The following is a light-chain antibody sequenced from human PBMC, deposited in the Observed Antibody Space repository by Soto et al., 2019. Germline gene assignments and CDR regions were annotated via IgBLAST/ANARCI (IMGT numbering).Light chain of an antibody. J-gene: IGKJ1*01. CDR1: QTISPW. V-gene: IGKV1-5*01. Sequence: DIQVTQSPPTLSASVGDRVTITCRASQTISPWMAWYQQKPGKAPKLLGYDASTLQSGVASRFSGSGSGTEFTLIISRRQPDDFTTYYSQKYNNTNNPWRFGKGTKVEI. CDR3: QKYNNTNNPWR. CDR2: DAS.